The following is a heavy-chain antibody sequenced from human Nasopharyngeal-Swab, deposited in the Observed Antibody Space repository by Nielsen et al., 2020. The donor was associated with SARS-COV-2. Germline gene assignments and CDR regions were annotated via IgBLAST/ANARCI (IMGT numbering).Heavy chain of an antibody. CDR1: GYTFTGYY. J-gene: IGHJ5*02. D-gene: IGHD6-19*01. CDR2: INPNSGGT. CDR3: ARGDIIAVAGTEGWFDP. Sequence: ASVKVSCKASGYTFTGYYMHWVRQAPGQGLEWMGWINPNSGGTNYAQKFQGWVTMTRDTSISTAYMELSRLRSDGTAVYYCARGDIIAVAGTEGWFDPWGQGTLVTVSS. V-gene: IGHV1-2*04.